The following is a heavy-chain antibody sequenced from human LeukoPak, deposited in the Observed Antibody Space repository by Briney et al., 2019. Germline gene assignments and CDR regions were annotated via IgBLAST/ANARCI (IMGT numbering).Heavy chain of an antibody. CDR1: GFTFNFHA. Sequence: GGSLRLSCTTSGFTFNFHAMTWVRQAPGKGLEWVATITHTGTRTYHTDSVKGRFTISRDNSRGTLFLQMSSLRADDTAVYYCASSRRGYDTGWNYFDYWGQGTLVTVSS. CDR2: ITHTGTRT. D-gene: IGHD6-19*01. J-gene: IGHJ4*02. V-gene: IGHV3-23*01. CDR3: ASSRRGYDTGWNYFDY.